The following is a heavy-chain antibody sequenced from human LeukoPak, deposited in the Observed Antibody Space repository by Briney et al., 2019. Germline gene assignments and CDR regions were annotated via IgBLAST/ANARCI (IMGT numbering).Heavy chain of an antibody. V-gene: IGHV3-23*01. CDR2: LSGSGGGT. J-gene: IGHJ4*02. CDR1: AFIFSRYA. Sequence: QPGGSLRLSCAASAFIFSRYAISWVRQAPGKGLEWVAGLSGSGGGTNYADSVKGRFTISRDNAKNTLYLQMNSLRAEDTAVYFCAKRGVVIRVILVGFHKEAYYFDSWGQGALVTVSS. D-gene: IGHD3-10*01. CDR3: AKRGVVIRVILVGFHKEAYYFDS.